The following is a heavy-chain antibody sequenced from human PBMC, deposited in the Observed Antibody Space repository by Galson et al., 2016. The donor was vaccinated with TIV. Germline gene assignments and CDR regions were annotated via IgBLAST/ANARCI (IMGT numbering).Heavy chain of an antibody. CDR3: ARDRLWELLPPAAFDI. J-gene: IGHJ3*02. CDR1: GFIVDDNY. D-gene: IGHD1-26*01. V-gene: IGHV3-53*01. Sequence: SLRLSCAASGFIVDDNYMTWIRQAPGKGLEWVSVIYGDGRTYYTDSVRGRFTISRDSSKNTLYLQMNSLGAEDTAVYYCARDRLWELLPPAAFDIWGQGTKVIVSS. CDR2: IYGDGRT.